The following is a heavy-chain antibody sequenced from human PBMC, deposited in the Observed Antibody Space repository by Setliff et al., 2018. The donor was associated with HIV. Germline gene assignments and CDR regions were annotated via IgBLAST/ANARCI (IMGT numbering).Heavy chain of an antibody. Sequence: KTSETLSLTCVVYGGSFRGYYWSWIRQPPGKGLEWIGESNQSGSGNYNPSLKSRVTISVDTSKNEFSLNMGSVTAADTAVYYCAKGRSGYDSRLYYYHHGMDVWGQGTTVTVS. CDR2: SNQSGSG. J-gene: IGHJ6*02. CDR1: GGSFRGYY. CDR3: AKGRSGYDSRLYYYHHGMDV. V-gene: IGHV4-34*01. D-gene: IGHD5-12*01.